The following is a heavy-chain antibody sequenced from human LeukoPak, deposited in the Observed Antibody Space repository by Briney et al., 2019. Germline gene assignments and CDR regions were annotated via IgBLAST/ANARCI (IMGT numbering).Heavy chain of an antibody. D-gene: IGHD3-22*01. CDR1: GGSISSSSYY. V-gene: IGHV4-39*07. CDR3: AREKLYYYDSSGYWFDP. CDR2: IYYSGST. Sequence: PSETLSLTCTVSGGSISSSSYYWGWIRQPPGKGLEWIGSIYYSGSTYYNPSLKSRVTISADTSKNQFSLKLSSVTAADTAVYYCAREKLYYYDSSGYWFDPWGQGTLVTVSS. J-gene: IGHJ5*02.